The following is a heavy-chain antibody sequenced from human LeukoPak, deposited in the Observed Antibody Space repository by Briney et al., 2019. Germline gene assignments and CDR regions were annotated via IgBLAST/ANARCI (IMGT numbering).Heavy chain of an antibody. CDR1: GGSISSSSYY. Sequence: SETLSLTCSVSGGSISSSSYYWGWIRQPPGKGLEWIGSIYYSGSTYYNPSLKSRVTISVDTSKNQFSLKLSSVTAADTAVYYCASDDSQVRLAVATSWGQGTLVTVSS. CDR3: ASDDSQVRLAVATS. CDR2: IYYSGST. D-gene: IGHD5-12*01. J-gene: IGHJ4*02. V-gene: IGHV4-39*07.